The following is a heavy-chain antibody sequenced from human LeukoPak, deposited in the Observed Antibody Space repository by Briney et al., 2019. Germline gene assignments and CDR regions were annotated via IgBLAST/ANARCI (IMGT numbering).Heavy chain of an antibody. Sequence: GASVKVSCKASGGTFSSYAISWVRRAPGQGLEWMGGIIPIFGTANYAQKFQGRVTITAGKSTSTAYMELRSLRSDDAAVYYCARVGYSYGHDFGYYFDYWGQGTLVTVSS. CDR2: IIPIFGTA. CDR1: GGTFSSYA. J-gene: IGHJ4*02. V-gene: IGHV1-69*06. D-gene: IGHD5-18*01. CDR3: ARVGYSYGHDFGYYFDY.